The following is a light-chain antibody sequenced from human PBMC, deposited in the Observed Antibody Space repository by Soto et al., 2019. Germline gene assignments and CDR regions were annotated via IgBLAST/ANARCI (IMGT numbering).Light chain of an antibody. Sequence: QSVLTQPPSVSEAPRQSVTISCSGSSSNIGNNAVNWYQQLPGQAPKLLIYYDDLLASGVSDRFSGSKSGTSASLAISGLPSEDEADYYCAAWDDTLNGPVFGGGTKLTVL. CDR1: SSNIGNNA. J-gene: IGLJ2*01. CDR3: AAWDDTLNGPV. CDR2: YDD. V-gene: IGLV1-36*01.